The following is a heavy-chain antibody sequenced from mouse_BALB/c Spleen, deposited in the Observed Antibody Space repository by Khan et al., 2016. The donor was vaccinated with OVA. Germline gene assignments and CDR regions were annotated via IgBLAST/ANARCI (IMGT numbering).Heavy chain of an antibody. J-gene: IGHJ3*01. CDR1: GDSITSGY. D-gene: IGHD2-14*01. V-gene: IGHV3-8*02. Sequence: EVQLVESGPSLVTPSQTLSLTCSVSGDSITSGYWSWIRKFPGNKLESMGYMIYTGYTHYTLSLKSRIAITRHTSKNQYYLQLNSMTAEDTATYYCARSTYRYAYAYWGQGTLVTVSA. CDR3: ARSTYRYAYAY. CDR2: MIYTGYT.